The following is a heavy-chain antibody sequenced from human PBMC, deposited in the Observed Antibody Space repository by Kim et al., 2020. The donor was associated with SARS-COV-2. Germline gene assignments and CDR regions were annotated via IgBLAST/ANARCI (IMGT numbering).Heavy chain of an antibody. CDR1: GFTFSSYS. Sequence: GGSLRLSCAASGFTFSSYSMNWVRQAPGKGLEWVSSISSSSSYIYYADSVKGRFTISRDNAKNSLYLQMNSLRAEDTAVYYCARDLGRRGDAFDIWGQGTMVTVSS. CDR2: ISSSSSYI. D-gene: IGHD3-16*01. V-gene: IGHV3-21*01. CDR3: ARDLGRRGDAFDI. J-gene: IGHJ3*02.